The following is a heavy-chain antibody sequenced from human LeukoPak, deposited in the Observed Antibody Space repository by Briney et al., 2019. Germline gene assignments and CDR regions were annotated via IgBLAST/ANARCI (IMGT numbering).Heavy chain of an antibody. CDR1: GFTFSSYS. CDR3: ARDPGGIAVAGNAGYYFDY. D-gene: IGHD6-19*01. Sequence: GRSLRLSCAASGFTFSSYSMHWVRQAPGKGLEWVAVIWYDGSNKYYADSVKGRFTISRDNSKNTLYLQMNSLRAEDTAVYYCARDPGGIAVAGNAGYYFDYWGQGTLVTVSS. V-gene: IGHV3-33*01. CDR2: IWYDGSNK. J-gene: IGHJ4*02.